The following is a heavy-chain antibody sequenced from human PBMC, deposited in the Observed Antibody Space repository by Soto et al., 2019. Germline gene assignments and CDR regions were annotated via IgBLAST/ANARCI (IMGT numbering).Heavy chain of an antibody. V-gene: IGHV4-30-4*01. Sequence: QVQLQESGPRLVKPSQTLSLSCTVSGDSISSPHYYWAWIRQPPGKGLEWVGYIYYTGSNFYNPALKSRVAMSVDPSTNQFSLKLTSVTAADTAVYYCAREPKQNYDSTSWNGGFDYWGPGTLVTVSS. CDR2: IYYTGSN. CDR1: GDSISSPHYY. D-gene: IGHD3-22*01. CDR3: AREPKQNYDSTSWNGGFDY. J-gene: IGHJ4*02.